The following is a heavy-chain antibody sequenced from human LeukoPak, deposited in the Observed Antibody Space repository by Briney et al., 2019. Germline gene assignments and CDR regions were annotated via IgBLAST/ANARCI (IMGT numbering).Heavy chain of an antibody. CDR3: AKTGAIFGVVITTFDY. CDR2: ISGSGGST. D-gene: IGHD3-3*01. V-gene: IGHV3-23*01. CDR1: GFTFSSYA. Sequence: PGRSLRLSCAASGFTFSSYAMSWVRQAPGKGLEWVSAISGSGGSTYYADSVKGRFTISRDNSKNTLYLQMNSLRAEDTAVYYCAKTGAIFGVVITTFDYWGQGTLVTVSS. J-gene: IGHJ4*02.